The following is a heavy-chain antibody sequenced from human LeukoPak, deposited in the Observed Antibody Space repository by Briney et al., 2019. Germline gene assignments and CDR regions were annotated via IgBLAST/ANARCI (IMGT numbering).Heavy chain of an antibody. Sequence: GESLKISCKGSGYSFTTYRIGWVRQMPGKGLEWMGVISPGDSDTRYSPSFQGRVTISADKSISTAYLQWSSPKASDTAMYYCARHLDDSSGYYYRTMYYFDYWGQGTLVTVSS. D-gene: IGHD3-22*01. CDR2: ISPGDSDT. V-gene: IGHV5-51*01. CDR3: ARHLDDSSGYYYRTMYYFDY. J-gene: IGHJ4*02. CDR1: GYSFTTYR.